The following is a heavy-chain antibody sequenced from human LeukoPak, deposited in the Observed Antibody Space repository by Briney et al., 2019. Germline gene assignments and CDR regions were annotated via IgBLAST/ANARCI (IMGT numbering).Heavy chain of an antibody. CDR1: GGSISSYY. J-gene: IGHJ4*02. Sequence: SETLSPTCTVSGGSISSYYWSWIRQPAGKGLEWIGRIYTSGSTNYNPSLKSRVTMSVDTSKNQFSLKLSSVTAADTAVYYCARDNYYYGSGNLDYWGQGTLVTVSS. D-gene: IGHD3-10*01. CDR3: ARDNYYYGSGNLDY. CDR2: IYTSGST. V-gene: IGHV4-4*07.